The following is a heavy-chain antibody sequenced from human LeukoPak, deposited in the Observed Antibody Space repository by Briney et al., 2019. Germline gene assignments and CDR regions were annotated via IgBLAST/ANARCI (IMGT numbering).Heavy chain of an antibody. D-gene: IGHD6-13*01. J-gene: IGHJ5*02. Sequence: PSETLSLTCSVSGGSISSGYYYWSWIRQHPGRGLEWIGYIFYSGSTYYSPSLKSRLIISADTSQNQFSLRLTSVTAADTAVYYCARGKMTDAGTFLDFDPWGQGTLVTVSP. CDR3: ARGKMTDAGTFLDFDP. CDR1: GGSISSGYYY. CDR2: IFYSGST. V-gene: IGHV4-31*03.